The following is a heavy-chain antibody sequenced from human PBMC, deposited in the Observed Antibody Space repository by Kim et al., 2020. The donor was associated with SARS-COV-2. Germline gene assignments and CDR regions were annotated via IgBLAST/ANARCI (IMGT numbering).Heavy chain of an antibody. D-gene: IGHD4-17*01. J-gene: IGHJ4*02. CDR3: ARRAYGDYVPYFDY. V-gene: IGHV4-39*01. CDR1: GGSISSSSYY. CDR2: IYYSGST. Sequence: SETLSLTCTVSGGSISSSSYYWGWIRQPPGKGLEWIGSIYYSGSTYYNPSLKSRVTISVDTSKNQFSLKLSSVTAADTAVYYCARRAYGDYVPYFDYWGQGTLVTVSS.